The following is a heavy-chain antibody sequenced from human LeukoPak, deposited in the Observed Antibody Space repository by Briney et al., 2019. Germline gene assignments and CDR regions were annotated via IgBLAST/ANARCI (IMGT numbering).Heavy chain of an antibody. CDR2: IIPILGIA. D-gene: IGHD6-19*01. J-gene: IGHJ4*02. V-gene: IGHV1-69*04. CDR1: GGTFSSYA. Sequence: SVKVSCKASGGTFSSYAISWVRQAPGQGLEWMGRIIPILGIANYAQKFQGRVTITADKSTSTAYMELSSLRSEDTAVYYCAREEPLVRYSGWYYFDYWGQGTLVTVSS. CDR3: AREEPLVRYSGWYYFDY.